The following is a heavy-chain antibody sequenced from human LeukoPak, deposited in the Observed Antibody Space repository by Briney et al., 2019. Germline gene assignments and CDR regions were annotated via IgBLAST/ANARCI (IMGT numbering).Heavy chain of an antibody. Sequence: PGGSLRLSCAASGFTFSSYGMHWVRQAPGKGLEWVAFIRYDGSNKYYADSVKGRFTISRDNSKNTLYLQMNSLRAEDTAVYYCAKSIVVVVAATDDAFDIWGQGTMVTVSS. D-gene: IGHD2-15*01. CDR3: AKSIVVVVAATDDAFDI. V-gene: IGHV3-30*02. CDR2: IRYDGSNK. CDR1: GFTFSSYG. J-gene: IGHJ3*02.